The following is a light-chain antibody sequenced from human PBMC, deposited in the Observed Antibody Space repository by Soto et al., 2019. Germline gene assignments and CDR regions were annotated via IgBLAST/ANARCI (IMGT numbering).Light chain of an antibody. CDR3: SSYTSSSTSV. Sequence: QSVLTQPASVSGSRGQSITISCTGTSSDVGGYNYVSWYQQHPGKAPKLMIYDVSNRPSGVSNRFSGSKSGNTASLTISGLQAEDEADYYCSSYTSSSTSVFGTGTKLTV. CDR1: SSDVGGYNY. CDR2: DVS. V-gene: IGLV2-14*01. J-gene: IGLJ1*01.